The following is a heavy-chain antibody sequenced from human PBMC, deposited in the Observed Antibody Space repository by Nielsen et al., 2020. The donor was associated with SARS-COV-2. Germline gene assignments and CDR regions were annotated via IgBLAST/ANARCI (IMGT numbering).Heavy chain of an antibody. J-gene: IGHJ4*02. Sequence: GESLKISCSASGFTFSSTYMDWVRQAPGKGLEWVSAISGSGGSTYYADSVKGRFTISRDNSKNTLYLQMNSLRAEDTAVYYCAKDLSGGDGYWGQGTLVTVSS. CDR2: ISGSGGST. CDR1: GFTFSSTY. CDR3: AKDLSGGDGY. D-gene: IGHD2-21*02. V-gene: IGHV3-23*01.